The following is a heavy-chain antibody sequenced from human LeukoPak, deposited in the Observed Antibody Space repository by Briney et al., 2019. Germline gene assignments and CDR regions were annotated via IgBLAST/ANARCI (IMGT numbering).Heavy chain of an antibody. CDR2: INHSGST. Sequence: SETLSLTCAVYGGSFSGYYWSWIRQPPGKGLEWIGEINHSGSTNYNPSLKSRVTISVDTSKNQFSLKLSSVTAADTAVNYCARVVVPAANQLDYWGQGTLVTVSS. CDR1: GGSFSGYY. J-gene: IGHJ4*02. D-gene: IGHD2-2*01. CDR3: ARVVVPAANQLDY. V-gene: IGHV4-34*01.